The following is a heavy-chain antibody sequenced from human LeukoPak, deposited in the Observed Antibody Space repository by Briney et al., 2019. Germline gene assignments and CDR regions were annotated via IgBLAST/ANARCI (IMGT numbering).Heavy chain of an antibody. Sequence: GGSLRLSCATSGFTFSSSAMTWVRQPPGKGLEWVSAITGSGGTTFYAASVNGRFIISRDNSKSTLYLQMTSLRAEDTAVYYCARAPGPRGNSAWYWVYWGRGALVTVSS. CDR3: ARAPGPRGNSAWYWVY. CDR1: GFTFSSSA. CDR2: ITGSGGTT. V-gene: IGHV3-23*01. D-gene: IGHD6-19*01. J-gene: IGHJ4*02.